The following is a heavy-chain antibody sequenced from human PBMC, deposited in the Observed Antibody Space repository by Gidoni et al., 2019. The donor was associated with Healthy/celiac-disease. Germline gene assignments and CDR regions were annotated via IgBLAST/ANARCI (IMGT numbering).Heavy chain of an antibody. D-gene: IGHD1-26*01. CDR3: AKDPRREGQGAVYFDY. CDR1: TFSSYA. V-gene: IGHV3-23*01. Sequence: TFSSYAMSWARQAPGKGLEWVSAISGSGGSTYYADSVKGRFTISRDNSKNTLYLQMNSLRAKDTDVYYCAKDPRREGQGAVYFDYWGQGTLVTVSS. J-gene: IGHJ4*02. CDR2: ISGSGGST.